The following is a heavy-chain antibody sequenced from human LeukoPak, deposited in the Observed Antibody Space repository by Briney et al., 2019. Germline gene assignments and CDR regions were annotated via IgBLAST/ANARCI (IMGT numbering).Heavy chain of an antibody. Sequence: SETLSLTCAVYGESFSGYYWSWIRQPPGKGLEWIGEINHSGSTNYNPSLKSRATMSVDTSKNQFSLKLSSVTAADTAVYYCARGDYDFWSGSYPGFDYWGQGTLVTVSS. D-gene: IGHD3-3*01. CDR3: ARGDYDFWSGSYPGFDY. CDR2: INHSGST. J-gene: IGHJ4*02. V-gene: IGHV4-34*01. CDR1: GESFSGYY.